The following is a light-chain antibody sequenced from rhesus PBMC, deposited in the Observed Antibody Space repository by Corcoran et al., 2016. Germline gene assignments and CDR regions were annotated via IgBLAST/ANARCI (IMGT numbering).Light chain of an antibody. J-gene: IGKJ4*01. CDR3: LQPNSYPLT. Sequence: DIQMTQSPSSLSASVGDTVTITCRASQGISSYLIWFQQKPGKAPKLLIYGASSLESGVPSRFSGSGSGTEFTLTISSLPPEDFATYYCLQPNSYPLTFGEGTKVDLK. CDR2: GAS. V-gene: IGKV1-28*02. CDR1: QGISSY.